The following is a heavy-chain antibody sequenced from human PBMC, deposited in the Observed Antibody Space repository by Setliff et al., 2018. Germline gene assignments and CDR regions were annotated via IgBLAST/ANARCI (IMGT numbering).Heavy chain of an antibody. V-gene: IGHV4-39*01. J-gene: IGHJ6*03. D-gene: IGHD3-3*01. CDR3: ARGGDIITIFGVVTPDFYYYMDV. CDR2: IYNSGTT. Sequence: PSETLSLTCIVAGDSISNTGYYWGWIRQPPGKGLEWIGRIYNSGTTNYNPSLKSRATISVDTSKSQFSLNLSNVTAADTAVYYCARGGDIITIFGVVTPDFYYYMDVWGTGTTVTVSS. CDR1: GDSISNTGYY.